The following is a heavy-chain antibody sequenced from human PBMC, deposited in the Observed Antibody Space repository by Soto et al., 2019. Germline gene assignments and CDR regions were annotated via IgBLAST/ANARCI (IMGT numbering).Heavy chain of an antibody. Sequence: LRLSCAASGFTFSSYDMHWVRQATGKGLEWVSAIGTAGDTYYPGSVKGRFTISRENAKNSLYLQMNSLRAGDTAVYYCARVTSGGKMGGYGMDVWGQGTTVTVSS. D-gene: IGHD2-15*01. V-gene: IGHV3-13*01. CDR3: ARVTSGGKMGGYGMDV. CDR2: IGTAGDT. J-gene: IGHJ6*02. CDR1: GFTFSSYD.